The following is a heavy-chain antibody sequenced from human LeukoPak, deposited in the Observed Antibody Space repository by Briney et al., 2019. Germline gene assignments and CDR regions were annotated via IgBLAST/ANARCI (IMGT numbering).Heavy chain of an antibody. D-gene: IGHD6-19*01. CDR2: ITSSSSYV. V-gene: IGHV3-21*01. CDR1: GFTFSSYN. CDR3: ARGGENSGFDY. J-gene: IGHJ4*02. Sequence: GGFLRLSCEASGFTFSSYNMNWVRQAPGKRLEWVSSITSSSSYVFYADSVKGRFAISRDNAKNSLYLQMNSLRAEDTALYYCARGGENSGFDYWGQGTLVIVSS.